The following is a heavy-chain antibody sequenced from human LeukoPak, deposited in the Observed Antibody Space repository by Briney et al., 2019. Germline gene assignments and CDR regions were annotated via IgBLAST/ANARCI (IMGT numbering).Heavy chain of an antibody. V-gene: IGHV4-59*01. CDR1: GGPISSYY. CDR3: ARRTVAGAPFDY. Sequence: SETLSLTCTVSGGPISSYYWSWIRQPPGKGLEWIGYIYYSGSTNYNPSLKSRVTISVDTSKNQFSLKLSSVTAADTAVYYCARRTVAGAPFDYWGQGTLVTVSS. D-gene: IGHD6-19*01. CDR2: IYYSGST. J-gene: IGHJ4*02.